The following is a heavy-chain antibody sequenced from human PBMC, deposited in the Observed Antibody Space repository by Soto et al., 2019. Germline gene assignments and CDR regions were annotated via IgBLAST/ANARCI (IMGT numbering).Heavy chain of an antibody. D-gene: IGHD2-2*02. Sequence: GGSLRLSCAASGFTFSSYSMNWVRQAPGKGLEWVSSISSSSTYIYYADSVKGRFSISRDNAKNSLYLQMNSLRAEDTALYYCARTIYCSSSTCYNNSSQSCGQALLVTVST. V-gene: IGHV3-21*01. CDR2: ISSSSTYI. J-gene: IGHJ5*02. CDR3: ARTIYCSSSTCYNNSSQS. CDR1: GFTFSSYS.